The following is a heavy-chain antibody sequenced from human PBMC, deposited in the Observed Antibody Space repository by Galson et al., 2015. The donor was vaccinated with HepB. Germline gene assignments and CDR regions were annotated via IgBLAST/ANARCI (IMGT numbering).Heavy chain of an antibody. D-gene: IGHD2-15*01. Sequence: SLRLSCAASGFTFSNYAMHWVRQAPGKGLEWVAVISYDGNNKYYADSVKGRFTISRDNSKNTLYLQMNSLRVDDTAMFYCAGTIHYCNGANCPPRYWGQGALVTVSS. CDR2: ISYDGNNK. CDR3: AGTIHYCNGANCPPRY. V-gene: IGHV3-30-3*01. CDR1: GFTFSNYA. J-gene: IGHJ4*02.